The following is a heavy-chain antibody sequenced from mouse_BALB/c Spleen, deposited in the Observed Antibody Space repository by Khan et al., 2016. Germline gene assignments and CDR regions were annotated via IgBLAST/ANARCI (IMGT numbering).Heavy chain of an antibody. J-gene: IGHJ3*01. D-gene: IGHD2-3*01. CDR2: IYWDDDK. CDR1: GFSLSTSGMG. CDR3: ARRDGYYVGFAY. Sequence: QVTLKESGPGILQPSQTLSLTCSFSGFSLSTSGMGVSWIRQPSGKGLEWLAHIYWDDDKRYNPSLKSRLTISKDTSSNQVFLKITSVDTADTATYYCARRDGYYVGFAYGGQGTLVTVSA. V-gene: IGHV8-12*01.